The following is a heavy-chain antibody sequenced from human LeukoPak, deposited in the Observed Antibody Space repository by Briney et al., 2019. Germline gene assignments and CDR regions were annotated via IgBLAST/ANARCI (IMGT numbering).Heavy chain of an antibody. Sequence: GGSLRLSCAASGFNFDDYAMHWVRQAPGKGLERVSSISWDGSSTGYAESVKGRFTISRDSAMNSLYLQMNSLRAEDMALYYCAKDRGNPRYYYYMDVWGRGTTVTVSS. J-gene: IGHJ6*03. CDR2: ISWDGSST. V-gene: IGHV3-9*03. CDR3: AKDRGNPRYYYYMDV. CDR1: GFNFDDYA.